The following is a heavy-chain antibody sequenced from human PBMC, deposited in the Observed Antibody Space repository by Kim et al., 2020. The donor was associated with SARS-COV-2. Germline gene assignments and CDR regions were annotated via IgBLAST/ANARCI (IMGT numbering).Heavy chain of an antibody. Sequence: SETLSLTCAVYGGSFSGYYWSWIRQPPGKGLEWIGEINHSGSTNYNPSLKSRVTISVDTSKNQFSLKLSSVTAADTAVYYCARGQAVAGKGGTKHPPDYWGQGTLVTVSS. D-gene: IGHD6-19*01. CDR1: GGSFSGYY. J-gene: IGHJ4*02. CDR2: INHSGST. CDR3: ARGQAVAGKGGTKHPPDY. V-gene: IGHV4-34*01.